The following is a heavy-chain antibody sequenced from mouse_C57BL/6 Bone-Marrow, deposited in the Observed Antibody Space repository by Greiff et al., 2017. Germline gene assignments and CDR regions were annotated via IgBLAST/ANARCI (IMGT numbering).Heavy chain of an antibody. CDR2: IWSGGST. V-gene: IGHV2-2*01. J-gene: IGHJ4*01. Sequence: VKLEESGPGLVQPSQSLSITCTVSGFSLTSYGVHWVRQSPGKGLEWLGVIWSGGSTDYNAAFISILSISKDNSKSQIFFKMNSLQADDTAIYDCATYAMDYWGQGTSVTVSS. CDR3: ATYAMDY. CDR1: GFSLTSYG.